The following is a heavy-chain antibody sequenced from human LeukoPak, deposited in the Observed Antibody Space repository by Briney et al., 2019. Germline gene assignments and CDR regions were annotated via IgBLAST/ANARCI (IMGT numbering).Heavy chain of an antibody. CDR1: VYTFTSYY. CDR3: AKGIVVVPAAIGLSWFDP. Sequence: ASVKVSCKASVYTFTSYYMHWVRQAPGQGLEWMGIINPGGGSTSYAQKFQGRVTMTRDTSTSTVYMELSSLRSEDTAVYYCAKGIVVVPAAIGLSWFDPWGQGTLVTVSS. J-gene: IGHJ5*02. D-gene: IGHD2-2*02. V-gene: IGHV1-46*01. CDR2: INPGGGST.